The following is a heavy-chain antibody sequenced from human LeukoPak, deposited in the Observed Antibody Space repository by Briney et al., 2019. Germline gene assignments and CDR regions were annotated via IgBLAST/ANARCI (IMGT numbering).Heavy chain of an antibody. CDR2: ISSSSSYM. D-gene: IGHD3-10*01. CDR1: GFTFSSYS. J-gene: IGHJ4*02. Sequence: GGSLRLSCAASGFTFSSYSMNWVRQAPGKGLEWVSSISSSSSYMYYADSVKGRFTISRDNAKNSLYLQMNSLRAEDTAVYYCARVLLWFGESEKDYWGQGTLVTVSS. CDR3: ARVLLWFGESEKDY. V-gene: IGHV3-21*01.